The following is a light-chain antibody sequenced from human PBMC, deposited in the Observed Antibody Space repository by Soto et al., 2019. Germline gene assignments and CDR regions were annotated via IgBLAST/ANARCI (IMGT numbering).Light chain of an antibody. CDR1: QSVTSK. J-gene: IGKJ4*01. CDR3: QQYNNWPLT. Sequence: EIVMTQSPATLSVSPGERVTLSCRASQSVTSKFAWYQQKPGQAPRLLIYGASTRATGIPARFSGSGSGTEFTLTISSLQSEDFAFYYCQQYNNWPLTFGGGTKVEIK. V-gene: IGKV3-15*01. CDR2: GAS.